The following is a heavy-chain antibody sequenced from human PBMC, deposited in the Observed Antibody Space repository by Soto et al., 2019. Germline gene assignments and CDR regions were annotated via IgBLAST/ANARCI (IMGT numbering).Heavy chain of an antibody. CDR1: GFTFDDYA. D-gene: IGHD6-13*01. V-gene: IGHV3-9*01. Sequence: GGSLRLSCAASGFTFDDYAMHWVRQAPGKGLEWVSGISWNSGSIGYADSVKGRFTISRDNAKNSRYLQMNSLRAEDTALYYCAKDIEEQLVLIDYWGQGTLVTVSS. CDR3: AKDIEEQLVLIDY. CDR2: ISWNSGSI. J-gene: IGHJ4*02.